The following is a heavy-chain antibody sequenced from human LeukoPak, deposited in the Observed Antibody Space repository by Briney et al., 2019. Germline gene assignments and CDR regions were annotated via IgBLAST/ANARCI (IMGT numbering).Heavy chain of an antibody. D-gene: IGHD2-15*01. CDR1: GFTFNNYG. V-gene: IGHV3-48*01. CDR3: ARSDCSVGSCKEGGGY. Sequence: GGSLRLSCAASGFTFNNYGMHWVRQAPGKGLEWISYISTSSSTIYYADSVKGRFTISRDNAKSSLSLQMNSLKVEDTAVYYCARSDCSVGSCKEGGGYWGQGTLVTVSS. CDR2: ISTSSSTI. J-gene: IGHJ4*02.